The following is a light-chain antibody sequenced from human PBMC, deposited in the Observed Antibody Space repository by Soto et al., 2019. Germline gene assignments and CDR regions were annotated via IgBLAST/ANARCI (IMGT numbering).Light chain of an antibody. CDR3: QQYNSYSPLT. CDR1: QSISSW. Sequence: DIQMTQSPSTLSASVGDRVTITCRASQSISSWLAWYQQKPGKAPKLLIYDASSLESGVPSRFSGSGSGTEFTHTISPLQPDAFATYYCQQYNSYSPLTFGGGTKVEIK. J-gene: IGKJ4*01. CDR2: DAS. V-gene: IGKV1-5*01.